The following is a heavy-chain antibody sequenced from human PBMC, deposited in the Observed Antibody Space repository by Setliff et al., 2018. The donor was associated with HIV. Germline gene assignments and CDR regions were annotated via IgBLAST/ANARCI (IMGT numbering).Heavy chain of an antibody. Sequence: GESLKISCKGSGYSFTSYWIGWVRQMPGKGLEWMGIIYPGDSDTRYSPSFQGQVTISADKSISTAYLQWSSLKASDTAIYYCTRHPLRPGIAHHYYHIDVWGTGTTVTVS. V-gene: IGHV5-51*01. J-gene: IGHJ6*03. CDR2: IYPGDSDT. CDR1: GYSFTSYW. CDR3: TRHPLRPGIAHHYYHIDV. D-gene: IGHD5-12*01.